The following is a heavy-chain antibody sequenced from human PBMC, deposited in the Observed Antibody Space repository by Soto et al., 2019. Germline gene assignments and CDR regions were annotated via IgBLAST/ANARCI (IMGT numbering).Heavy chain of an antibody. CDR2: IYYSGST. Sequence: QVQLQESGPGLVKPSQTLSLTCTVSGASISSGDYYWTWIRQPPGKGLEWIGSIYYSGSTYYNPSLKHRVTISVDTSNNQFSLNLSSVTAADTAVYYCARANYDSSTYYLDYWGQGTLVTVSS. J-gene: IGHJ4*02. CDR3: ARANYDSSTYYLDY. D-gene: IGHD3-22*01. V-gene: IGHV4-30-4*01. CDR1: GASISSGDYY.